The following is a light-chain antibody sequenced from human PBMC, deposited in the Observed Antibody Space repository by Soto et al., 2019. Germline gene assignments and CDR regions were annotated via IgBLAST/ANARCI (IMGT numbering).Light chain of an antibody. J-gene: IGLJ2*01. V-gene: IGLV2-14*03. CDR3: SSYSSSSTVV. CDR1: SSDVGDYNY. CDR2: DVI. Sequence: QSALTQPASVSGSLGQSITISCTGTSSDVGDYNYISWYQQHPGKAPKLMIYDVINRPSGLSYRFSGSKSGNTASLTISGLQAEDEADYYCSSYSSSSTVVFGGGTKVTVL.